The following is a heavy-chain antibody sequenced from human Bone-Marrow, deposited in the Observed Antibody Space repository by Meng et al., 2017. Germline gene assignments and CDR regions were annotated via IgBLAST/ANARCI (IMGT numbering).Heavy chain of an antibody. CDR2: FDPEDGET. CDR1: GYTLTELS. J-gene: IGHJ4*02. D-gene: IGHD3-10*01. V-gene: IGHV1-24*01. Sequence: ASVKVSCKVSGYTLTELSMHWVRQAPGKGLEWMGGFDPEDGETIYAQKFQGRVTMTEDTSTDTAYMELSSLRSEDTAVYYCARADGSGSYYDFDYWGQGTLVTVSS. CDR3: ARADGSGSYYDFDY.